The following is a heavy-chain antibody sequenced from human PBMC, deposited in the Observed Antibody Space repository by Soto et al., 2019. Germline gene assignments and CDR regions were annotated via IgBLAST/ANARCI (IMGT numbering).Heavy chain of an antibody. CDR3: ARDTHQYTGYDYNYSYYGMDV. D-gene: IGHD5-12*01. CDR1: GYTFSSYG. CDR2: ISTYNDNT. J-gene: IGHJ6*02. V-gene: IGHV1-18*01. Sequence: QVQLVQSGGEVKKPGASVKVSCKASGYTFSSYGISWVRQAPGQGLEWMGWISTYNDNTKYAQKLQGRVIMTSDTSTSIAYMELRSLRSDDTAVYYCARDTHQYTGYDYNYSYYGMDVWGQGTTVTVSS.